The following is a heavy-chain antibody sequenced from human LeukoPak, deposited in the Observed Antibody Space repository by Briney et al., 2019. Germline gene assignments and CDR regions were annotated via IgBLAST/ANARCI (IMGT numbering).Heavy chain of an antibody. Sequence: GGPLRLSCATSGFTFSSYWMHWFRQAPGKGLVWVSRINSDGSSTSYADSVKGRFTISRDNAKNTLYLQMNSLRAEDTAVYYCAREVRTGFEYYFDYWGQGTLVTVSS. CDR1: GFTFSSYW. J-gene: IGHJ4*02. V-gene: IGHV3-74*01. CDR2: INSDGSST. CDR3: AREVRTGFEYYFDY. D-gene: IGHD1/OR15-1a*01.